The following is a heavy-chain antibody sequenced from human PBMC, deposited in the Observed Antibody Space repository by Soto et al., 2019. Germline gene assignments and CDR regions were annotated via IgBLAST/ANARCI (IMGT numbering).Heavy chain of an antibody. J-gene: IGHJ4*02. V-gene: IGHV3-33*01. CDR3: ARAPYGGNLFYFDY. CDR2: IWYDGSNK. D-gene: IGHD4-17*01. Sequence: QVQLVESGGGVVQPGRSLRLSCAASGFTFSSYGMHWFRQAPGKGLEWVAVIWYDGSNKYYADSVKGRFTISRDNSKNTLYLQMNSLRAEDTAVYYCARAPYGGNLFYFDYWGQGTLVTVSS. CDR1: GFTFSSYG.